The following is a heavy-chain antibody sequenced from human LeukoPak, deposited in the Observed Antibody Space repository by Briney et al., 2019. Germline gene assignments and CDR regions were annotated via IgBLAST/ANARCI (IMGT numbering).Heavy chain of an antibody. Sequence: PSETLSLTCTVSGGSISSYYWSWIRQPAGKGLEWIGRTYTSGSTNYNPSLKSRVTMSVDTSKNLFSLKLSSVTAADTAVYYCASEYYYDTSGYYSLAYWGQGALVTVSS. CDR2: TYTSGST. V-gene: IGHV4-4*07. J-gene: IGHJ4*02. CDR1: GGSISSYY. D-gene: IGHD3-22*01. CDR3: ASEYYYDTSGYYSLAY.